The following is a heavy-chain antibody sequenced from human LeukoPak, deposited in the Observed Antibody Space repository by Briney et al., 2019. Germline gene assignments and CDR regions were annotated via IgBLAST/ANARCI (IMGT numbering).Heavy chain of an antibody. Sequence: PGGSLRLSCAASGFTVSSNYMSWVRQAPGKGLEWVSVIYSGGSTYYADSVKGRFTISRDNSKNTLYLQMNNLRAEDTAVYYCARSQGYQLPFDYWGQGTLVTVSS. CDR2: IYSGGST. J-gene: IGHJ4*02. CDR1: GFTVSSNY. D-gene: IGHD2-2*01. CDR3: ARSQGYQLPFDY. V-gene: IGHV3-53*01.